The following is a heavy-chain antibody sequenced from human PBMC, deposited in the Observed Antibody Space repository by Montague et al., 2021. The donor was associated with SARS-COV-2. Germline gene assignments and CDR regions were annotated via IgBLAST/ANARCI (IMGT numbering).Heavy chain of an antibody. V-gene: IGHV4-61*03. CDR1: GGSSNTDSGNSDF. D-gene: IGHD3-10*01. CDR2: SHYNEYT. J-gene: IGHJ1*01. Sequence: SETLSLTCTVSGGSSNTDSGNSDFWRWIRQTPGKELECNGRSHYNEYTNYNPSLMSRVTISIDTSKRYFSLRLNFLTATDTAVHYCARGHVFGSGARGCEHWGQGTLVTGAS. CDR3: ARGHVFGSGARGCEH.